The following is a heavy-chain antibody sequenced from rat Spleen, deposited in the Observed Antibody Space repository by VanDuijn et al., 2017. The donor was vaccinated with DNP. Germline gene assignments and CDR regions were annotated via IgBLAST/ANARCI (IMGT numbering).Heavy chain of an antibody. D-gene: IGHD1-2*01. J-gene: IGHJ3*01. V-gene: IGHV2-63*01. CDR3: TRDGPSYYSSHISFAY. CDR1: GFSLTSYS. Sequence: QVQLKESGPGLVQPSETLSLTCTVSGFSLTSYSVSWVRQPSGKGPEWMGRMWYDGDTAYNSALKSRLSISRDTSKNQVFLKMNSLQTDDTGTYYCTRDGPSYYSSHISFAYWGQGTLVTVSS. CDR2: MWYDGDT.